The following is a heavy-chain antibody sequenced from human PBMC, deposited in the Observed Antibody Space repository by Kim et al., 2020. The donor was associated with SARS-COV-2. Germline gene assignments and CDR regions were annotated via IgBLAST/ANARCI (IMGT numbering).Heavy chain of an antibody. CDR2: ISSSSSYI. Sequence: GGSLRLSCAASGFTFSSYSMNWVRQAPGKGLEWVSSISSSSSYIYYADSVKGRFTISRDNAKNSLYLQMNSLRAEDTAVYYCARSSQKRITMVRGEVLDYWGQGTLVTVSS. V-gene: IGHV3-21*01. D-gene: IGHD3-10*01. J-gene: IGHJ4*02. CDR3: ARSSQKRITMVRGEVLDY. CDR1: GFTFSSYS.